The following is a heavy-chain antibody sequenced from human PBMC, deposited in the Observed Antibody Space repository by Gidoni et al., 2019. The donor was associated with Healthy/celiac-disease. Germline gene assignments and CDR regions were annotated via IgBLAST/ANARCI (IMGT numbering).Heavy chain of an antibody. Sequence: QVQLVESGGGVVQPGRSLRLSCAAPGFTFRSYAMHWVRQAPGKGLEWVAVISYDGSNKYYADSVKGRFTISRDNSKNTLYLQMNSLRAEDTAVYYCARDVVPAAVYYYYGMDVWGQGTTVTVSS. CDR1: GFTFRSYA. CDR3: ARDVVPAAVYYYYGMDV. V-gene: IGHV3-30-3*01. D-gene: IGHD2-2*01. J-gene: IGHJ6*02. CDR2: ISYDGSNK.